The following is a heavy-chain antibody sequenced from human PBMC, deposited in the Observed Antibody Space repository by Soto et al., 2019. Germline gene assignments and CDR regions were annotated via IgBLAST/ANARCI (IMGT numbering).Heavy chain of an antibody. J-gene: IGHJ4*02. CDR1: GFTFSGYG. V-gene: IGHV3-30*18. CDR2: ISYDGSNK. D-gene: IGHD6-19*01. CDR3: AKPYSSGWMGGFDY. Sequence: QVQLVESGGGVVQPGRSLRLSCAASGFTFSGYGMHWVRQAPGKGLEWVAVISYDGSNKYYADSVKGRVTISRDNSKNTLYLQMNSLRAEDTAVYYCAKPYSSGWMGGFDYWGQGTLVTVSS.